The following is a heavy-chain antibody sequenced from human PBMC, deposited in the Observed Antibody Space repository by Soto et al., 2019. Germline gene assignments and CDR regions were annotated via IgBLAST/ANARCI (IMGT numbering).Heavy chain of an antibody. J-gene: IGHJ3*02. CDR1: GGSISSGNYY. Sequence: QVQLQESGPGLVKPSQTLSLTCTVSGGSISSGNYYWSWMRQPPGKGLEWIGYIYYSGSTYYNPSLKGRVTISVDTSKNQFSLKLSSVTAEDTAVYYCTYYVSGTSFHIWGQGTMVTVSS. D-gene: IGHD3-10*01. V-gene: IGHV4-30-4*01. CDR3: TYYVSGTSFHI. CDR2: IYYSGST.